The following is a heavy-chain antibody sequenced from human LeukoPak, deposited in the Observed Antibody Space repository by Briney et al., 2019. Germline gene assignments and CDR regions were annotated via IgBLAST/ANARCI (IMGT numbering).Heavy chain of an antibody. CDR3: ARDVRGYDY. CDR1: GYTFTGYH. V-gene: IGHV1-18*04. Sequence: ASVKVSCKASGYTFTGYHLHWVRQAPGQGLEWMGWISAYNGNTNYAQKLQGRVTMTTDTSTSTAYMELRSLRSDDTAVYYCARDVRGYDYWGQGTLVTVSS. D-gene: IGHD3-22*01. J-gene: IGHJ4*02. CDR2: ISAYNGNT.